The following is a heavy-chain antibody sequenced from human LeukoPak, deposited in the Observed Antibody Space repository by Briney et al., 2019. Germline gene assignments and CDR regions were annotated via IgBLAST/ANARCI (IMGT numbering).Heavy chain of an antibody. Sequence: PGGSLRLSCAASGFTFSDYYMSWIRQAPGKGLEWDSYISSSGSTIYYADSVRGRFTISRDNAKNSLYLQMNSLRAEDTAVYYCARVQFQENYDFSSGYYLYYYMDVWGKGTTVTVSS. J-gene: IGHJ6*03. V-gene: IGHV3-11*04. D-gene: IGHD3-3*01. CDR3: ARVQFQENYDFSSGYYLYYYMDV. CDR2: ISSSGSTI. CDR1: GFTFSDYY.